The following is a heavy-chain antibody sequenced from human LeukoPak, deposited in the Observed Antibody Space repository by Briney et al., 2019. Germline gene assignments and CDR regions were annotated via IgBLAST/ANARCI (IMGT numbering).Heavy chain of an antibody. D-gene: IGHD1-26*01. J-gene: IGHJ4*02. CDR3: ARVRWGAEINSFDY. CDR2: IIPTFGTA. V-gene: IGHV1-69*05. CDR1: GGAFSSYA. Sequence: SVKVSCKASGGAFSSYAISWVRQAPGQGLEWMGGIIPTFGTANYAQKFQGRVTITTDESTSTAYMELSSLRSEDTAVYFCARVRWGAEINSFDYWGQGTLVTVSS.